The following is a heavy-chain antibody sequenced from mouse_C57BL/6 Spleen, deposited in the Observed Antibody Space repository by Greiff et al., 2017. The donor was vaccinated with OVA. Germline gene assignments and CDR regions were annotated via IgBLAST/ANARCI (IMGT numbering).Heavy chain of an antibody. Sequence: EVKLMESGGGLVKPGGSLKLSCAASGFTFSSYAMSWVRQTPEKRLEWVATISDGGSYTYYPDNVKGRFTISRDNAKNNLYLQMSHLKSEDTAMYYCAREGISDYYGSSRYFDVWGTGTTVTVSS. V-gene: IGHV5-4*01. CDR3: AREGISDYYGSSRYFDV. CDR1: GFTFSSYA. CDR2: ISDGGSYT. D-gene: IGHD1-1*01. J-gene: IGHJ1*03.